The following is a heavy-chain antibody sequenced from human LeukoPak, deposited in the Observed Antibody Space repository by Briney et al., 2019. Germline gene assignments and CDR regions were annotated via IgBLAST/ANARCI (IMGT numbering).Heavy chain of an antibody. Sequence: GESLKISCKGSGYSFTSYWIGWVRQMPGKGLEWMGIIYPGDSDTRYSPSFQGQVTISADKSISTAYLQWSSLKASDTAMYYCARGSVGTVTILPRPFDPWGQGTLVTVSS. D-gene: IGHD4-11*01. J-gene: IGHJ5*02. V-gene: IGHV5-51*01. CDR3: ARGSVGTVTILPRPFDP. CDR2: IYPGDSDT. CDR1: GYSFTSYW.